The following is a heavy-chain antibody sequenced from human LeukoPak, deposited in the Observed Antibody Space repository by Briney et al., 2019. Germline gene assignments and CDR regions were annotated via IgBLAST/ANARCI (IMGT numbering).Heavy chain of an antibody. D-gene: IGHD6-13*01. CDR1: GFTFSSYS. CDR3: ARDRAAAGGIDP. CDR2: ISSSSSXX. Sequence: GGSLKLSCAASGFTFSSYSMNWVRQAPGKGLXXXSYISSSSSXXXYADXXXGRXTISRDHAKNSLYLQMNSLRAEDTAVYYCARDRAAAGGIDPWGQGTLVTVSS. J-gene: IGHJ5*02. V-gene: IGHV3-48*01.